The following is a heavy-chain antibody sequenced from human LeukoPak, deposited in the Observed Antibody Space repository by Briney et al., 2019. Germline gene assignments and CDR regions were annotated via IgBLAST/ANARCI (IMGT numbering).Heavy chain of an antibody. CDR2: INPNSGGT. J-gene: IGHJ3*02. CDR3: ARVSSSGWYGDDAFDI. D-gene: IGHD6-19*01. CDR1: GYTFTGYY. Sequence: ASVKVSCKASGYTFTGYYMHWVRQAPGQGLEWMGWINPNSGGTNYAQKFQGRVTMTRDASISTAYMELSRLRADDTAVYYCARVSSSGWYGDDAFDIWGQGTMVTVSS. V-gene: IGHV1-2*02.